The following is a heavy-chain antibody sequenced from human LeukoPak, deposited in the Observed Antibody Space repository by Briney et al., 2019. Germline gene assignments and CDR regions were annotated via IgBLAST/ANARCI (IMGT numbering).Heavy chain of an antibody. CDR1: GYTFTSYD. Sequence: GASVKVSCKASGYTFTSYDINWVRQATGQGLEWMGWMNPNSGNTGYAQKFQGRVTITRNTSISTAYMELSSLRSEDTAVYYCARGVRNNHYYYYMDVWGKGTTVTVSS. J-gene: IGHJ6*03. V-gene: IGHV1-8*03. CDR2: MNPNSGNT. D-gene: IGHD1/OR15-1a*01. CDR3: ARGVRNNHYYYYMDV.